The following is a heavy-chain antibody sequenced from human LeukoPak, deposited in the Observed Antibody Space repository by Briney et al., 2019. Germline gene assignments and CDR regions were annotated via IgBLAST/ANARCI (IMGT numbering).Heavy chain of an antibody. Sequence: GGSLRLSCTASGFTFGDYAMSWVRQAPGKGLEWVGFIRSKAYGGTTEYAASVKCRFTISRDDSKSIAYLQMNSLKTEDTAVYYCTRDHYYGSGPYMDVWGKGTTVTVSS. CDR2: IRSKAYGGTT. CDR3: TRDHYYGSGPYMDV. CDR1: GFTFGDYA. J-gene: IGHJ6*03. V-gene: IGHV3-49*04. D-gene: IGHD3-10*01.